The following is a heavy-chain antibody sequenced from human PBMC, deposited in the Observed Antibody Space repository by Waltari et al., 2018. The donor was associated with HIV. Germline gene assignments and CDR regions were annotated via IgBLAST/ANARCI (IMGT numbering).Heavy chain of an antibody. J-gene: IGHJ5*02. CDR3: ARAPQIRYMAAADLNWFDP. CDR2: INAGDGNT. CDR1: GYTFTSYA. V-gene: IGHV1-3*01. D-gene: IGHD6-13*01. Sequence: QVQLVQSGAEVKKPGASVKVSCKASGYTFTSYAMHWVRQAPGQRLEGMGWINAGDGNTNYSQKFQGRVTFAMTTSASTAYMGLSSLRSEDTAWYYCARAPQIRYMAAADLNWFDPWGQGTLVTVSS.